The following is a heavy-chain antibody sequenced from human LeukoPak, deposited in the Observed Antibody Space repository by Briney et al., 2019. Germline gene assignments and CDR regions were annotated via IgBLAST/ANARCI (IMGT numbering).Heavy chain of an antibody. V-gene: IGHV3-23*01. CDR2: ISGSGGST. Sequence: GGSPRLSCAASGFTFSSYAMSWVRQAPGKGLEWVSAISGSGGSTYYADSVKGRFTISRDNSKNTLYLQMNSLRAEDTAVYYCASCGEYYDFWSGYYYDAFDIWGQGTMVTVSS. D-gene: IGHD3-3*01. CDR3: ASCGEYYDFWSGYYYDAFDI. CDR1: GFTFSSYA. J-gene: IGHJ3*02.